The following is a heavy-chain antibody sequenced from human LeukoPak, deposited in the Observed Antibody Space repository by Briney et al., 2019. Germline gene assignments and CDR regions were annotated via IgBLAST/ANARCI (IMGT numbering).Heavy chain of an antibody. CDR2: INGDGINT. CDR1: NFTLTTYA. D-gene: IGHD3-3*01. CDR3: AKIIGDPPV. J-gene: IGHJ4*02. V-gene: IGHV3-23*01. Sequence: GGSLRLSCAASNFTLTTYAMSWVRQAPGKGLEWVSSINGDGINTYYADSVKGRFTISRDNSKNTLYLQVNSLRVEDTAVYYCAKIIGDPPVGGQGTLITVSS.